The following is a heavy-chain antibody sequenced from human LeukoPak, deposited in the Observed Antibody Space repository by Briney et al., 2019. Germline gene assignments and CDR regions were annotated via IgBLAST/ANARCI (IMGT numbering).Heavy chain of an antibody. V-gene: IGHV4-61*02. Sequence: SQTLSLTCTVSGGSISSGSYYWSWIRQPAGKGLEWIGRIYTSGSTNYNPSLKSRVTISVDTSKNQFSLKLSSVTAAGTAVYYCARDYGDSDAFDIWGQGTMVTVSS. J-gene: IGHJ3*02. CDR1: GGSISSGSYY. CDR2: IYTSGST. D-gene: IGHD4-17*01. CDR3: ARDYGDSDAFDI.